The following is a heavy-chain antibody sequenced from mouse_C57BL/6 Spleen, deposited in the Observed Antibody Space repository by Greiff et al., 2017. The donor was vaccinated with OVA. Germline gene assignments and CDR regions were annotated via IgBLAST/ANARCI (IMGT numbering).Heavy chain of an antibody. CDR3: AREGITTVVAVDY. V-gene: IGHV1-19*01. J-gene: IGHJ2*01. CDR2: INPYNGGT. Sequence: EVQLQQSGPVLVKPGASVKMSCKASGYTFTDYYMNWVKQSHGKSLEWIGVINPYNGGTSYNQKFKGKATLTVDKSSSTAYMELNSLTSEDSAVYYCAREGITTVVAVDYWGQGTTLTVSS. D-gene: IGHD1-1*01. CDR1: GYTFTDYY.